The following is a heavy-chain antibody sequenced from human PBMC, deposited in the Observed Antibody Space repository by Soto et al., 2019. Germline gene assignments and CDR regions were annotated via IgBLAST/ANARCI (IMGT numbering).Heavy chain of an antibody. V-gene: IGHV1-69*13. CDR3: ARTYSSSSGIFDYYYYGMDV. CDR1: GGTFSSYA. J-gene: IGHJ6*02. D-gene: IGHD6-6*01. CDR2: IIPIFGTA. Sequence: SVKVSCKASGGTFSSYAISWVRQAPGQGLEWMGGIIPIFGTANYAQKFQGRVTITADESTSTAYMELSSLRSEDTAVYYCARTYSSSSGIFDYYYYGMDVWGQGTTVTVSS.